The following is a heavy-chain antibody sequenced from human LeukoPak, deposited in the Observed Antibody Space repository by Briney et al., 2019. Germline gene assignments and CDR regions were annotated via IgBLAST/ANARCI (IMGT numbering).Heavy chain of an antibody. V-gene: IGHV1-69*06. J-gene: IGHJ3*02. D-gene: IGHD5-24*01. CDR2: IIPIFGTA. Sequence: GASVKVSCKASGGTFTSYAISWVRQAPGQGLEWMGGIIPIFGTANYAQKFQGRVTITADKSTSTAYMELSSLRSDDTAVYYCARGLQETLAWLKALSAFDIWGQGTMVTVSS. CDR3: ARGLQETLAWLKALSAFDI. CDR1: GGTFTSYA.